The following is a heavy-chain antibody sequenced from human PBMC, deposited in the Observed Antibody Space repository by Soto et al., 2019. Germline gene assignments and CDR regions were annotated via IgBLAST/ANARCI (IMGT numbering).Heavy chain of an antibody. V-gene: IGHV4-30-2*01. Sequence: QLQLQESGSGLVKPSQTLSLTCAVSGGSISSGGYSWSWFRQPPGKGLEWIGYIYHSGSTYYTPSLRRRVTISVDRSKNNFSLRLSYVTAAATAVYYCASGGEYSRSTRCLAWFDPWAQGPLVTVSS. CDR2: IYHSGST. J-gene: IGHJ5*02. D-gene: IGHD2-2*01. CDR3: ASGGEYSRSTRCLAWFDP. CDR1: GGSISSGGYS.